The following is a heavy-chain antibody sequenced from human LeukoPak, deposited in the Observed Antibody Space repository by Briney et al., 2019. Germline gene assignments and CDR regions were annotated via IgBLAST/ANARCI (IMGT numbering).Heavy chain of an antibody. J-gene: IGHJ4*02. V-gene: IGHV3-30*02. CDR3: AKRGGDSSGWNYFDY. CDR2: IRYDGSNK. D-gene: IGHD6-19*01. CDR1: GFTLSSYG. Sequence: PGGSLRLSCAASGFTLSSYGMHWVRQAPGKGLDWVAFIRYDGSNKYYADSVKDRFTISRDNSKNTLYLQMNSLRAEDTAVYYCAKRGGDSSGWNYFDYWGQGTLVTVSS.